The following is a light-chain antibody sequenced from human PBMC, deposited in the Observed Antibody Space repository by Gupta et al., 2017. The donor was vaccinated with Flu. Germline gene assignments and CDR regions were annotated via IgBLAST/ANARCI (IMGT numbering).Light chain of an antibody. CDR2: GAS. CDR3: RQHNSYPHT. Sequence: PSSRSASVGARVTITWRASHGSRNDLAWYQQKPGKAPKRLVYGASSLQSGVPSRFSGTGSGTGFTLTISSLQPEDFATYYCRQHNSYPHTFGQGTKVEI. CDR1: HGSRND. J-gene: IGKJ1*01. V-gene: IGKV1-17*01.